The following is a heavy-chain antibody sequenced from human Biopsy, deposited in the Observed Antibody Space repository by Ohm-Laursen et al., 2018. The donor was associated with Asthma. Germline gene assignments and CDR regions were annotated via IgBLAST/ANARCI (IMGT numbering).Heavy chain of an antibody. Sequence: PSETLSLTCAVSGGSISSGGYSWSWIRQPPGKGLEWIGYIYHSGSTYYNPSLKSRVTISVDRSKNQLSLKLSSVTAADTAVYYCARVKDGYNFDYWGQGTLVTVSS. J-gene: IGHJ4*02. CDR3: ARVKDGYNFDY. V-gene: IGHV4-30-2*01. D-gene: IGHD5-24*01. CDR1: GGSISSGGYS. CDR2: IYHSGST.